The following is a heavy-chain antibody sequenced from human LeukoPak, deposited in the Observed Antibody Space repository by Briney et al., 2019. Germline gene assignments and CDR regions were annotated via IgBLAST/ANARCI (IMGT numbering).Heavy chain of an antibody. D-gene: IGHD5-18*01. CDR1: GYTFTSNA. CDR2: INTNTGNP. V-gene: IGHV7-4-1*02. Sequence: GASVKVSCKASGYTFTSNAMTWVRQAPGQGLEWRGWINTNTGNPTNSQAFTERWVFSLATSSITASLQISSIKAEDTAGNYCARGGAGGYSYGVSFDYWGQGTLVTVSS. CDR3: ARGGAGGYSYGVSFDY. J-gene: IGHJ4*02.